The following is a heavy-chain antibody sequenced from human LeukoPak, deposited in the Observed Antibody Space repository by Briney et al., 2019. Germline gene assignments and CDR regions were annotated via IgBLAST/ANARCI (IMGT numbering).Heavy chain of an antibody. CDR3: AREDGDSNWFDP. CDR2: TYYSGST. J-gene: IGHJ5*02. CDR1: GGSISSGDYY. Sequence: SETLSLTCTVSGGSISSGDYYWSWIRQPPGKGLEWIGYTYYSGSTYYNPSLKSRVTISVDTSKNQFSLRLSSVTAADTAVYYCAREDGDSNWFDPWGQGTLVAVSS. D-gene: IGHD4-17*01. V-gene: IGHV4-30-4*01.